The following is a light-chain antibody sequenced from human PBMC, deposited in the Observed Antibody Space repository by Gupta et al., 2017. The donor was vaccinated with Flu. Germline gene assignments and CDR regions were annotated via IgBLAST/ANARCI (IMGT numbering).Light chain of an antibody. CDR2: DVS. Sequence: QSALTQPRSVSGSPGQSVTISCTGTSSDVGGRNYVSWYQHHPAKAPKLIIFDVSKRPSGVPDRFSGSKSGSTAALTIAGLQSEDEADYYCCSYSGRSTLGVFGTGTRVSVL. CDR3: CSYSGRSTLGV. V-gene: IGLV2-11*01. J-gene: IGLJ1*01. CDR1: SSDVGGRNY.